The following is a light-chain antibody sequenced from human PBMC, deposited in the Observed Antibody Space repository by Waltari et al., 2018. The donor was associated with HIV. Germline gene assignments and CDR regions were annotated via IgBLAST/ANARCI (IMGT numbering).Light chain of an antibody. V-gene: IGKV1-39*01. Sequence: DIQMTQSPSSLSASLGDRVTITCRASQTISNFLNWYQQKPGKPPKLLIYAASSLQSGVPSRFSGSGSGTDFTLTISSLQPEDFATYYCQQSYSTPPTCGPGTKVDI. CDR3: QQSYSTPPT. CDR1: QTISNF. CDR2: AAS. J-gene: IGKJ3*01.